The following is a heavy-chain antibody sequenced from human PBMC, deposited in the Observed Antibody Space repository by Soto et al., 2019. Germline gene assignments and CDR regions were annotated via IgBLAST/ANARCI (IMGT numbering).Heavy chain of an antibody. D-gene: IGHD2-15*01. CDR2: ISDSGGST. Sequence: EVQLLESGGGLVQPGGSLRLSCAASRFTFSSYAMSWVRQAPGKGLEWVSTISDSGGSTYYADSVKGRFTISRDSSKNTLYRQMNSLRAEDTAVYYCAKHGGGPNTPFDYWGQGTLVTVSS. CDR3: AKHGGGPNTPFDY. V-gene: IGHV3-23*01. CDR1: RFTFSSYA. J-gene: IGHJ4*02.